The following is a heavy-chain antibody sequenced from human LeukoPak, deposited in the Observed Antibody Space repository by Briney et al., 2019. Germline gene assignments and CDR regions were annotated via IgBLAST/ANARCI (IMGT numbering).Heavy chain of an antibody. V-gene: IGHV4-38-2*02. Sequence: SETLSLTCAVSGNSLSRSYCWGWIRQPPGKGLEWVGNIYHSGSTYYNPSLKSRVAISVDTSRNQFSLRLNSVTTADTAVYYCARDWDGFDIWGQGTVVTVSS. CDR3: ARDWDGFDI. CDR1: GNSLSRSYC. CDR2: IYHSGST. J-gene: IGHJ3*02.